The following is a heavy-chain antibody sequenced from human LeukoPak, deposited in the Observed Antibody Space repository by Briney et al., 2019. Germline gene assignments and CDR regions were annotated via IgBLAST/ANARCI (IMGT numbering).Heavy chain of an antibody. Sequence: PGGSLRLSCAASGFTFSSYWMYWVRQAPGKGLVWVSRINSDGSSTSYADSVKGRLTISRDNAKKSLYLQMNSLRAEDTAVYYCAPILEYQMLPFDYWGQGTLVTVSS. CDR1: GFTFSSYW. J-gene: IGHJ4*02. D-gene: IGHD2-2*01. CDR3: APILEYQMLPFDY. CDR2: INSDGSST. V-gene: IGHV3-74*01.